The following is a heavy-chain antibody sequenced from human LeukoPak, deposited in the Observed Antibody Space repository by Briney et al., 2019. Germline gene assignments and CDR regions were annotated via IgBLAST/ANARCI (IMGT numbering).Heavy chain of an antibody. D-gene: IGHD4/OR15-4a*01. V-gene: IGHV3-7*01. CDR2: IKQDGSEK. Sequence: GGSLRLSCAASEFTFSSYGMSWVRQAPGKGLEWVASIKQDGSEKYYVDSVKGRVTISRDNAKNSLYLQMNSLRAEDTAVYYCARVLGAGYSDYWGQGTLVTVSS. CDR1: EFTFSSYG. J-gene: IGHJ4*02. CDR3: ARVLGAGYSDY.